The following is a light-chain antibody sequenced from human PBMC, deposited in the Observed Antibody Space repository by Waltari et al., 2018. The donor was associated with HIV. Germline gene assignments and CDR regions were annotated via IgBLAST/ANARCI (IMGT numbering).Light chain of an antibody. CDR1: SYEFDLHNF. V-gene: IGLV2-14*01. CDR2: GVN. CDR3: TTYTAKDSLL. J-gene: IGLJ2*01. Sequence: SALTQPASVSGSPGQSVTISCTGTSYEFDLHNFLSWYQQHPGQPPPLIIFGVNSRPSGISSRFSASKSGDTASLTISGLQSGDEADYYCTTYTAKDSLLIGSGTKLTVL.